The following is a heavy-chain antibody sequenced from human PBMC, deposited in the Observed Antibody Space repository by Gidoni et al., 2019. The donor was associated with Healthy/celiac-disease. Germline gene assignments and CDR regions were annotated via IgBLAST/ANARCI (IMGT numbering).Heavy chain of an antibody. Sequence: QVQLVQSGAEVKKPGASVKVSCKASGYTVTSYGISWVRQGPGQGLEWMGWISAYKCNTNYAQKLQGRVTMTTDTSTSTAYMELRSLRSDDTAVYYCARGGAIAAAGLYNWFDPWGQGTLVTVSS. D-gene: IGHD6-13*01. CDR2: ISAYKCNT. CDR3: ARGGAIAAAGLYNWFDP. V-gene: IGHV1-18*04. CDR1: GYTVTSYG. J-gene: IGHJ5*02.